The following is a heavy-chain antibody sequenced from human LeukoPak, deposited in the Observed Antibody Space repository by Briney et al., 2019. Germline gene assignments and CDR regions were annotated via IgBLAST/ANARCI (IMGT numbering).Heavy chain of an antibody. CDR3: ARVERIPTHPFYFDY. J-gene: IGHJ4*02. V-gene: IGHV3-66*01. CDR1: GFTVSSNY. Sequence: GGSLRLSCAASGFTVSSNYMSWVRQAPGKGLEWVSVIYSGGSTYYADSVKGRFTISRDNSKNTPYLQMNSLRAEDTAVYYCARVERIPTHPFYFDYWGQGTLVTVSS. CDR2: IYSGGST. D-gene: IGHD2-15*01.